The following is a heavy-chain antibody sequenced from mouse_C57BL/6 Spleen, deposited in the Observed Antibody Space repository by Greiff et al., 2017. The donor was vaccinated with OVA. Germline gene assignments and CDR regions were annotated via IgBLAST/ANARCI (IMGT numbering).Heavy chain of an antibody. Sequence: QVQLQQPGAELVRPGSSVKLSCKASGYTFTSYWMHWVKQRPIQGLEWIVNIDPSDSETHYNQKFKDKATLTVDKSSSTAYMQLSSLTSEDSAVYYCARSSGSSPWFAYWGQGTLVTVSA. D-gene: IGHD1-1*01. CDR3: ARSSGSSPWFAY. V-gene: IGHV1-52*01. J-gene: IGHJ3*01. CDR2: IDPSDSET. CDR1: GYTFTSYW.